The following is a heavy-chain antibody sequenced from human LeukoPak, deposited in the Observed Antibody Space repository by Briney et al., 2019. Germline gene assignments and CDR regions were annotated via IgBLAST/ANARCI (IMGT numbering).Heavy chain of an antibody. CDR2: IDETGSVK. CDR3: AREEVRHCSSSSCQFDY. Sequence: GGSLRLSCESPGLPFSNYDMNWVRQAQGKGLEWVSHIDETGSVKNYADSVKGRFTISRDNGRNLVFLQMNSLRAEDTAVYFCAREEVRHCSSSSCQFDYWGQGTLVTVSS. V-gene: IGHV3-48*03. J-gene: IGHJ4*02. CDR1: GLPFSNYD. D-gene: IGHD2-15*01.